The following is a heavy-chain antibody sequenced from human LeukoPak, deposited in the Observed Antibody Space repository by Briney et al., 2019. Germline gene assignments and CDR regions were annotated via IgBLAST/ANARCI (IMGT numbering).Heavy chain of an antibody. CDR3: ASLSSGWYGY. Sequence: GGSLRLSCAASGFTFSSYAMHWVRQAPGKGLEYVSAISSNGGSTYYANSVKGRFTISRDNSKNTLYLQMGSLRAEDMAVYYCASLSSGWYGYWGQGTLVTIFS. CDR2: ISSNGGST. V-gene: IGHV3-64*01. D-gene: IGHD6-19*01. J-gene: IGHJ4*02. CDR1: GFTFSSYA.